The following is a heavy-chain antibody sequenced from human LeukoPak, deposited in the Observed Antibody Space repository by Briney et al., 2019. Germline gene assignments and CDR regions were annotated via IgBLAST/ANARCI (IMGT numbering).Heavy chain of an antibody. CDR2: INPSGGST. J-gene: IGHJ4*02. D-gene: IGHD2-21*01. CDR1: GYTFTSYY. Sequence: ASVKVSCKAPGYTFTSYYMHWVRQAPGQGLEWMGIINPSGGSTSYAQKFQGRVTMTRDTSTSTVYMELSSLRSEDTAVYYCALIGGRPHYGDYWGQGTLVTVSS. CDR3: ALIGGRPHYGDY. V-gene: IGHV1-46*01.